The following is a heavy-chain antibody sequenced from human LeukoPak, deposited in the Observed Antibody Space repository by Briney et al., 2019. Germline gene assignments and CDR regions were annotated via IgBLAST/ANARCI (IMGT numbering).Heavy chain of an antibody. Sequence: RPSQTLSLTCTVSGGSISSGGYYWSWIRQHPGKGLEWIGYIHYSGSTYYNPSLKSRVTISVDTSKNQFSLKLSSVTAADTAVYYCARGGPFVVVPAAMRPFGYYYGMDVWGQGTTVTVSS. J-gene: IGHJ6*02. CDR3: ARGGPFVVVPAAMRPFGYYYGMDV. V-gene: IGHV4-31*03. CDR2: IHYSGST. CDR1: GGSISSGGYY. D-gene: IGHD2-2*01.